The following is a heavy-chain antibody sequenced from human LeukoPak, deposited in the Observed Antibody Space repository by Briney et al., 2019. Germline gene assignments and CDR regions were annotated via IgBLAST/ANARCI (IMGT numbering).Heavy chain of an antibody. V-gene: IGHV4-34*01. CDR3: ARGRGSSWYFPFDY. CDR2: INHSGST. CDR1: GGSFSGYY. J-gene: IGHJ4*02. D-gene: IGHD6-13*01. Sequence: PSETLSLTCAVYGGSFSGYYWSWIRQPPGKGLDWIGEINHSGSTNYNPSLKSRVTISVDTSKNQFSLKLSSVTAADTAVYYCARGRGSSWYFPFDYWGQGTLVTVSS.